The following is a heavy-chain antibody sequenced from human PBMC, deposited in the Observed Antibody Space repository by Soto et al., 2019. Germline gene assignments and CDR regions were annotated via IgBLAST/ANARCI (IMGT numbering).Heavy chain of an antibody. V-gene: IGHV5-51*01. D-gene: IGHD2-2*01. CDR1: GYSFTSYW. Sequence: GESLKISCKGSGYSFTSYWIGWVRQTPGKGLEWMGIIYPGDSDTRYSPSFQGQVTISADKSISTAYLQWSSLKASDTAMYYCARHGQLPYYYYGMDVWGQGTTVTVSS. CDR3: ARHGQLPYYYYGMDV. J-gene: IGHJ6*02. CDR2: IYPGDSDT.